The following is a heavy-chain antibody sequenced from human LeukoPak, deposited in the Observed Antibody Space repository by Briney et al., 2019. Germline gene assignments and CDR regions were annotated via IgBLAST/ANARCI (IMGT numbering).Heavy chain of an antibody. CDR1: GFTFSSYS. D-gene: IGHD6-13*01. V-gene: IGHV3-21*01. CDR3: ARDASIAAAGESDY. CDR2: ISSSSSYI. Sequence: GGSLRLSCAASGFTFSSYSMNWVRQAPGKGLEWVSSISSSSSYIYYADSAKGRFTISRDNAKNSLYLQMNSLRAEDTAVYYCARDASIAAAGESDYWGQGTLVTVSS. J-gene: IGHJ4*02.